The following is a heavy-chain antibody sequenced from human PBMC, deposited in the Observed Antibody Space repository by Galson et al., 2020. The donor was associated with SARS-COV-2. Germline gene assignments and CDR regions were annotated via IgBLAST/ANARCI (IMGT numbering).Heavy chain of an antibody. J-gene: IGHJ3*02. CDR2: ISHGGRIE. CDR1: GFTFTNYA. CDR3: AGPDDFWSGYYAFDI. Sequence: GGSLRLSCAASGFTFTNYAIHWVRHAPVKGLEWVAVISHGGRIEVYADSVKGRFTISRDNSENMLFLQMDSLRADDTAVYYCAGPDDFWSGYYAFDIWGQGTMVTVSS. V-gene: IGHV3-30*04. D-gene: IGHD3-3*01.